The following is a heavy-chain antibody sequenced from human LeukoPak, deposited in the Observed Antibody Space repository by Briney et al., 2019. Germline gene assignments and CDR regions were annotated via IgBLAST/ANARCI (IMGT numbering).Heavy chain of an antibody. J-gene: IGHJ3*02. Sequence: SVKVSCKASGGAFSSYAISWVRQAPGQGLEWMGGIIPIFGTANYAQKFQGRVTITADESTSTAYMELSSLRSEDTAVYYCAAPPLLTGYPYGIWGQGTMVTVSS. D-gene: IGHD3-9*01. CDR3: AAPPLLTGYPYGI. CDR2: IIPIFGTA. V-gene: IGHV1-69*13. CDR1: GGAFSSYA.